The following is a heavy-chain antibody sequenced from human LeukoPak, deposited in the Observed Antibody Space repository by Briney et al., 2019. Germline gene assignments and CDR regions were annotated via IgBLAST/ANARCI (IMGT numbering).Heavy chain of an antibody. V-gene: IGHV1-69*05. J-gene: IGHJ6*03. CDR1: GGTFSSYA. D-gene: IGHD5-12*01. CDR2: IIPIFGTA. Sequence: ASVKVSCKASGGTFSSYAISWVRQAPGQGLEWMGGIIPIFGTANYAQKFQGRVTMTRNTSISTAYMELSSLRSEDTAVYYCARLRVSVATILTYYYYYMDVWGKGTTVTISS. CDR3: ARLRVSVATILTYYYYYMDV.